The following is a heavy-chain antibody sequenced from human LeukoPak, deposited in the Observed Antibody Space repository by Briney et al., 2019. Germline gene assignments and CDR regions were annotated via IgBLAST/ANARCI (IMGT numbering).Heavy chain of an antibody. Sequence: ASVKVSCKASGYTFTGYYMHWVRQAPGQGLEWMGRINPNSGGTNYAQKFQGRVTMTRDTSFSTAYMELSRLRSDDTAVYYCTGYSSSWRADYWGQGTLVTVSS. CDR3: TGYSSSWRADY. J-gene: IGHJ4*02. V-gene: IGHV1-2*06. CDR2: INPNSGGT. D-gene: IGHD6-13*01. CDR1: GYTFTGYY.